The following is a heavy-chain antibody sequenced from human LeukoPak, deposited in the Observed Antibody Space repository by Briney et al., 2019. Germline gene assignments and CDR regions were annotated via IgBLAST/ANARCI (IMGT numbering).Heavy chain of an antibody. V-gene: IGHV3-21*01. J-gene: IGHJ6*02. CDR2: ISSSSSYI. D-gene: IGHD6-19*01. CDR3: ARDGDGSGSGYGMDV. Sequence: GGSLRLSCAASGFTFINHCMNWVRRAPGKGLEWVSSISSSSSYIYYADSVKGRFTISRDNAKNSLYLQMNSLRAEDTAVYYCARDGDGSGSGYGMDVWGQGTTVTVSS. CDR1: GFTFINHC.